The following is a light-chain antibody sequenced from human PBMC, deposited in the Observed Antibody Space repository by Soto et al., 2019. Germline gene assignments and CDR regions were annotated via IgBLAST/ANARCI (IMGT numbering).Light chain of an antibody. CDR1: SSNIGAGYD. CDR3: QSYDSSRSVV. CDR2: GNS. V-gene: IGLV1-40*01. J-gene: IGLJ2*01. Sequence: QAVVTQPPSVSGAPGQRVTISCTGSSSNIGAGYDVHWYQQLPGTAPKILIYGNSNRPSGVPDRFSDSKSGTSASLTIPGLQAEDEADYYCQSYDSSRSVVFGGGTEVTVL.